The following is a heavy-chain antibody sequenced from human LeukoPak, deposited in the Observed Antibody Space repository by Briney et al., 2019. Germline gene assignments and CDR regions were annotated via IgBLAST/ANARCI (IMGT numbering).Heavy chain of an antibody. CDR1: GFTFSDYE. D-gene: IGHD3-9*01. Sequence: GGSLRLSCAASGFTFSDYEMNWVRQAPEKGLEWVSYISAGAGVIFYADSVKGRFSITSDNAKNSLFLQMNSLRAEDTAVYYCARVRTTDTLTGYKQELDYWGRGTLVTVSS. V-gene: IGHV3-48*03. CDR3: ARVRTTDTLTGYKQELDY. J-gene: IGHJ4*02. CDR2: ISAGAGVI.